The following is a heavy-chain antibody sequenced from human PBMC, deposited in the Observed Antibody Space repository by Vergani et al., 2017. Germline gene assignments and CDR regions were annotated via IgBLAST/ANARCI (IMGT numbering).Heavy chain of an antibody. J-gene: IGHJ4*02. Sequence: QVQLQESGPGLVKPSQTLSLTCSVSGDSISRGVYYWNWIRPHPGKVLEWIGYIYSTGSTHHNPSLRRRINMSVDTSKNQFSLKLNSVTAEDTAMYYCARMGGYDEGDAFRIGYFDSWGPGILVTVSS. V-gene: IGHV4-31*03. CDR2: IYSTGST. CDR3: ARMGGYDEGDAFRIGYFDS. D-gene: IGHD3-22*01. CDR1: GDSISRGVYY.